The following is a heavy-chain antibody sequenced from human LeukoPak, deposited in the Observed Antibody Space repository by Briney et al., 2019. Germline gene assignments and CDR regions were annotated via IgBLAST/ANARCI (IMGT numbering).Heavy chain of an antibody. CDR3: ARGSVHCSGGSCYLDY. D-gene: IGHD2-15*01. Sequence: PGGSLRLSCAASGFTFSDYYMSWIRQAPGKGLEWVLYISSSSSYTNYADSVKGRFTISRDNAKNSLYLQMNSLRAEDTAVYYCARGSVHCSGGSCYLDYWGQGTLVTVSS. CDR1: GFTFSDYY. J-gene: IGHJ4*02. V-gene: IGHV3-11*06. CDR2: ISSSSSYT.